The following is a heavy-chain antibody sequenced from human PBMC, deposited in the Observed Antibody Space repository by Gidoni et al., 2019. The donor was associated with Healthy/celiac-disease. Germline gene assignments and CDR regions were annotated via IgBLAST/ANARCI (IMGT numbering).Heavy chain of an antibody. Sequence: EVQLVEAGGGLVQPGGSLRLSWAASGVTLRSDGRGWVRQAPGKGREWVANIKQDGSEQYYVDSVKGLFTISSANAKNSLYLQMTSLRAEYTAVYYCARAFTEWLSYYYYYGMDVWGQGTTVTVSS. CDR2: IKQDGSEQ. CDR1: GVTLRSDG. CDR3: ARAFTEWLSYYYYYGMDV. V-gene: IGHV3-7*01. J-gene: IGHJ6*02. D-gene: IGHD3-3*01.